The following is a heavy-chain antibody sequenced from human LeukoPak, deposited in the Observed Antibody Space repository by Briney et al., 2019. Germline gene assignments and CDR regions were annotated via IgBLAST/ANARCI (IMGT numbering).Heavy chain of an antibody. D-gene: IGHD3-3*01. J-gene: IGHJ3*02. CDR2: ISAYNGNT. Sequence: ASVKVSCKASGYTFTSYGISWVRQAPGQGLEWMGWISAYNGNTNYAQKLQGRVTMTTDTSTSTAYMELRSLRSDDTAVYYCASWGYDFWSGYSPDDAFDIWGQGTMVTVSS. CDR1: GYTFTSYG. CDR3: ASWGYDFWSGYSPDDAFDI. V-gene: IGHV1-18*01.